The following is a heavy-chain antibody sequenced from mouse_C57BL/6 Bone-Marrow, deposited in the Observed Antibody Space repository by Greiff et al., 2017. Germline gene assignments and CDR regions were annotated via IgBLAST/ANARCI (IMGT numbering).Heavy chain of an antibody. CDR3: ARGDYYGSSYYAMDY. J-gene: IGHJ4*01. V-gene: IGHV1-55*01. CDR1: GYTFTSSW. Sequence: QVQLQQSGAELVKPGASVQMSCKASGYTFTSSWITWVKQRPGQGLEWIGDIYPGSGSTNYNEKFKSKATLTVDTSSSTAYVQLSSLTSEDSAVYYCARGDYYGSSYYAMDYWGQGTSVTVSS. CDR2: IYPGSGST. D-gene: IGHD1-1*01.